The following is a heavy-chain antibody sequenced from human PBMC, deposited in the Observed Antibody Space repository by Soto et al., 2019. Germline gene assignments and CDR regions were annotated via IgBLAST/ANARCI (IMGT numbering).Heavy chain of an antibody. Sequence: SVKVSCTASGFTFTSSAVQWVRQARGQRLEWIGWIVVGSGNTNYAQKFQERVTITRDMSTSTAYMELSSLRSEDTAVYYCAAVSTTNPEPRSPNDYWGQGTLVTVSS. D-gene: IGHD1-7*01. V-gene: IGHV1-58*01. CDR1: GFTFTSSA. J-gene: IGHJ4*02. CDR3: AAVSTTNPEPRSPNDY. CDR2: IVVGSGNT.